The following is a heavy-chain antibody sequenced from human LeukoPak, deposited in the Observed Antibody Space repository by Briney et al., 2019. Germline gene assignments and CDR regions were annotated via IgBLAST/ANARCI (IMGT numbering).Heavy chain of an antibody. CDR3: ARMTADSSGYYYYFDY. D-gene: IGHD3-22*01. CDR2: INHSGST. CDR1: GGSFSGYY. J-gene: IGHJ4*02. V-gene: IGHV4-34*01. Sequence: PSETLSLTCAVYGGSFSGYYWSWIRQPPGKGLEWIGEINHSGSTNYNPSLKSRVTISVDTSKNQFSLKLSSVTAADTAVYYCARMTADSSGYYYYFDYWGQGTLVTVSS.